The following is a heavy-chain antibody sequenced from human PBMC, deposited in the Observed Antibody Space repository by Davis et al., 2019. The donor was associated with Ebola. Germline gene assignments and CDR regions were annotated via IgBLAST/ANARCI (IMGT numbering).Heavy chain of an antibody. CDR2: IYYSGST. Sequence: PSETLSLTCTVSGGSISSYYWSWIRQPPGKGLEWIGYIYYSGSTNYNPSLKSRVTISVDTSKNQFSLKLSSVTAADTAVYYCASARIFGVLNFDYWGQGTLVTVSS. CDR3: ASARIFGVLNFDY. D-gene: IGHD3-3*01. V-gene: IGHV4-59*01. J-gene: IGHJ4*02. CDR1: GGSISSYY.